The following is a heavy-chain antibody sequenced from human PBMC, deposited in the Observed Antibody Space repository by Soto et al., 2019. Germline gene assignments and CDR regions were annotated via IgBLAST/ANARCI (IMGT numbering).Heavy chain of an antibody. V-gene: IGHV1-8*01. Sequence: QVQLVQSGAEVRKPGASVKVSCKASGYTFSSFDINWVRQAAGHGLEWMGWMTPNSGHTGYAQKFQGRVTMTRKTSTSTVYMELCSVSSDDPAVYYCAIAVHDDSGSRSYGYMDVWGRGTSVNDSS. D-gene: IGHD3-10*01. CDR3: AIAVHDDSGSRSYGYMDV. CDR2: MTPNSGHT. J-gene: IGHJ6*03. CDR1: GYTFSSFD.